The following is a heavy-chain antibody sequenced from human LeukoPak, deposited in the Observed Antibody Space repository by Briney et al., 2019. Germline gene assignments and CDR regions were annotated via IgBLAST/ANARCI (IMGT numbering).Heavy chain of an antibody. CDR3: ARFYDTSGYLDC. CDR1: GFTVSTKF. J-gene: IGHJ4*02. D-gene: IGHD3-22*01. Sequence: GGSLRLSCAASGFTVSTKFMSWVRQAPGKGLEWVSVIYDGGITYYADSVKGRFTISGDNSKNMLFLQMNSLRAEDTAVYYRARFYDTSGYLDCWGQGTLVTVSS. CDR2: IYDGGIT. V-gene: IGHV3-66*01.